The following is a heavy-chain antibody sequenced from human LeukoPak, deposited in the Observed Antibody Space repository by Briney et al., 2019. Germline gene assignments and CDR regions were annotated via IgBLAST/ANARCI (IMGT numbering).Heavy chain of an antibody. CDR3: SRDLYYRSGSSYNGLEY. V-gene: IGHV3-23*01. D-gene: IGHD3-10*01. CDR1: GFTFSSYA. Sequence: GGSLRLSCAASGFTFSSYAMSWVRQAPGKGLEWVSAISGSGGSTYYADSVKGRFTFSRDNSKNTLYLQVGSLRAEDMAVYYCSRDLYYRSGSSYNGLEYWGQGTLVTVSS. J-gene: IGHJ4*02. CDR2: ISGSGGST.